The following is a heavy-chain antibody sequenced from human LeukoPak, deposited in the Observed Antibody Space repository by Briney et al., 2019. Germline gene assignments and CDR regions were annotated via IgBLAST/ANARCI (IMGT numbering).Heavy chain of an antibody. CDR1: GFTFGDYA. D-gene: IGHD3-16*02. J-gene: IGHJ4*02. Sequence: GGSLRLSCTASGFTFGDYAMSWFRQAPGKGLEWVGFIRSKAYGGTTEYAASVKGRFTISRDDYKSIAYLQMNSLKTEDTAVYYCTRDGFYDYVWGSYRCFDYWGQGTLVTVSS. CDR3: TRDGFYDYVWGSYRCFDY. CDR2: IRSKAYGGTT. V-gene: IGHV3-49*03.